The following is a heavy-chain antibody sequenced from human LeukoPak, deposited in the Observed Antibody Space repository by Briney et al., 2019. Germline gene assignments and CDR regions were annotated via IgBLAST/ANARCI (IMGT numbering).Heavy chain of an antibody. D-gene: IGHD2-2*01. CDR2: IRSKAYGGTT. Sequence: PGGSLRLSCAASGFTFSSYAMSWVRQAPGKGLEWVGFIRSKAYGGTTEYAASVKGRFTISRDDSKSIAYLQMNSLKTEDTAVYYCTRSGSAAGAYYYYGMDVWGQGTTVTVSS. J-gene: IGHJ6*02. CDR1: GFTFSSYA. V-gene: IGHV3-49*04. CDR3: TRSGSAAGAYYYYGMDV.